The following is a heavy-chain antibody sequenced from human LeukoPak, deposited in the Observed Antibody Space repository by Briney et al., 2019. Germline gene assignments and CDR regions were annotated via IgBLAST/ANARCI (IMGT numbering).Heavy chain of an antibody. D-gene: IGHD3-10*01. Sequence: GGSLRLSCAASGFTFSSYAMRWVRQAPGKGLEGVSVISTSGGSTYYADSVKGRFTISRDNSKNTLYLQMNSLRAEDTAVYYCAKVRFGVTARYYFDYWGQGTLVTVSS. V-gene: IGHV3-23*01. CDR1: GFTFSSYA. CDR2: ISTSGGST. CDR3: AKVRFGVTARYYFDY. J-gene: IGHJ4*02.